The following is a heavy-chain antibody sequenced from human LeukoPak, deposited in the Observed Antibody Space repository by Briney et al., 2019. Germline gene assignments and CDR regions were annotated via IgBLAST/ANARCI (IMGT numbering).Heavy chain of an antibody. CDR1: GGTFSSYA. Sequence: SVKVSCKASGGTFSSYAISWVRQAPGQGLEWMGRIIPIFGTANYAQKFQGRVTITTDESTSTAYMELSSLRSEDTAVYYCARDRIEYCSGGRCHSHFDYWGQGPLVTVSS. J-gene: IGHJ4*02. CDR2: IIPIFGTA. CDR3: ARDRIEYCSGGRCHSHFDY. V-gene: IGHV1-69*05. D-gene: IGHD2-15*01.